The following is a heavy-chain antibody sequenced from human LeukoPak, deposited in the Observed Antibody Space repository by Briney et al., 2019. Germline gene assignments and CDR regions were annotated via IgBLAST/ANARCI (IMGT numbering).Heavy chain of an antibody. J-gene: IGHJ4*02. Sequence: PGGSLRLSCAASGFTFSRYYMHWVRQAPGKGLVWVSRINSDGSSTTYADSVKGRFTISRDNAKNTLYLQMNSLKVEDTAVYYCIRVFVGDEYSSSGYWGQGTLVTVSS. CDR2: INSDGSST. V-gene: IGHV3-74*01. CDR1: GFTFSRYY. D-gene: IGHD6-13*01. CDR3: IRVFVGDEYSSSGY.